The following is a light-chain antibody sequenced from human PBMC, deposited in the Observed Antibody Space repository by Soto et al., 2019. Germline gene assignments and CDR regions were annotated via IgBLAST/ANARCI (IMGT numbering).Light chain of an antibody. CDR2: DVS. CDR3: CSSPGSYTSVV. Sequence: QSVLTQPPSASGSPGQSVTISCSGITSYVGTYIYVSWYQHHPGKAPRFLIYDVSKRPSGVPDRFSGSKSGNTASLTISGLQAEDEADYYCCSSPGSYTSVVFGGGTKLTVL. CDR1: TSYVGTYIY. J-gene: IGLJ2*01. V-gene: IGLV2-11*01.